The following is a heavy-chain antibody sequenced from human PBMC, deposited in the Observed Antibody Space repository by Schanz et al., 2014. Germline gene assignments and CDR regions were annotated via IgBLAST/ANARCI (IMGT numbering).Heavy chain of an antibody. Sequence: QVHLVQSGAEVHKPGASLKISCKASGYIFSSYAIHWVRQAPGQGLEWMGWINPTTGNPGYAQGFTGRFVFSFDTSVSTAYLQISGLKAEDTAVYYCARARYGLDVWGQGTTVTVSS. J-gene: IGHJ6*02. CDR2: INPTTGNP. CDR1: GYIFSSYA. V-gene: IGHV7-4-1*02. CDR3: ARARYGLDV.